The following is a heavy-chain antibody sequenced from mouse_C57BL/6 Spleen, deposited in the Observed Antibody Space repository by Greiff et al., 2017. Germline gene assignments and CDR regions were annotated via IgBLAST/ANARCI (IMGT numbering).Heavy chain of an antibody. J-gene: IGHJ3*01. CDR2: IYPGSGST. CDR1: GYTFTSYW. CDR3: ARGGGRPAWCAY. Sequence: QVKLQQPGAELVKPGASVKMSCKASGYTFTSYWITWVKQRPGQGLAWIGDIYPGSGSTNYNEKFKSKATLTVDTSSSTAYMQLSSLTSEDSAVYYCARGGGRPAWCAYWGQGTLVTVSA. V-gene: IGHV1-55*01.